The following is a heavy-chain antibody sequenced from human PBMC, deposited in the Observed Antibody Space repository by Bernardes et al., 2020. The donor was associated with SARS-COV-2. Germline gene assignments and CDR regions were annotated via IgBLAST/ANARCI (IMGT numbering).Heavy chain of an antibody. D-gene: IGHD4-17*01. CDR2: IWRDVSRE. J-gene: IGHJ5*01. V-gene: IGHV3-33*01. Sequence: LEWVEVIWRDVSREYYVDSVKGRFAISRDNSNNTLYLQMNNLRVEDTALYRCATEDGEWLESWGQGTLVTVSS. CDR3: ATEDGEWLES.